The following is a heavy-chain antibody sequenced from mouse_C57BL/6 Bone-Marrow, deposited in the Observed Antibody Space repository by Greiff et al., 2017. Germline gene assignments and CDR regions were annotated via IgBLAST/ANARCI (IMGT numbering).Heavy chain of an antibody. CDR1: GFTFSSYA. D-gene: IGHD4-1*01. V-gene: IGHV5-4*01. J-gene: IGHJ2*01. CDR3: ARDGWEDFDY. Sequence: EVKLMESGGGLVKPGGSLKLSCAASGFTFSSYAMSWVRQTPEKRLEWVATISDGGSYTYYPDNVKGRFTISSDNAKNNLYLQMSHLKSEDTAMYYCARDGWEDFDYRGQGTTLTVSS. CDR2: ISDGGSYT.